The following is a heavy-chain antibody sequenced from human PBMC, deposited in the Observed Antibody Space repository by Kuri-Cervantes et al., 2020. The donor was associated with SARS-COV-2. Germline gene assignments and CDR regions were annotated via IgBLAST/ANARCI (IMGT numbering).Heavy chain of an antibody. J-gene: IGHJ3*02. V-gene: IGHV4-59*08. CDR2: IYCSGST. Sequence: SELLSLTCTVPGGSISSYYWSWIRQLPGKGLEWIGYIYCSGSTNYNPSLKRRVTISVDTSKNQFSLKPSSVTAADTDVYNCAGGLRYFDWLVLGDDAFDIWGQGTMVTVSS. CDR1: GGSISSYY. CDR3: AGGLRYFDWLVLGDDAFDI. D-gene: IGHD3-9*01.